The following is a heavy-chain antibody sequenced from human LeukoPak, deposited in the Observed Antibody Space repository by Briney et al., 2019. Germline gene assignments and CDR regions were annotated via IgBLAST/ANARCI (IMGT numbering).Heavy chain of an antibody. V-gene: IGHV3-7*01. D-gene: IGHD5-18*01. CDR1: GFTFTNYW. Sequence: GGSLRLSCAASGFTFTNYWMTWVRQAPGKGLEWVANIKQDGSVKYYVDSVKGRFTISRDNAKNSLYLQMNSLRAEDTAVYYCARDTAMVPDYWGQGTLVTVSS. CDR2: IKQDGSVK. J-gene: IGHJ4*02. CDR3: ARDTAMVPDY.